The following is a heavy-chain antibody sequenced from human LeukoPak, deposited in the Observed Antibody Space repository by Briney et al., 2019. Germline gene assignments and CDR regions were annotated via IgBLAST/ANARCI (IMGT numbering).Heavy chain of an antibody. V-gene: IGHV1-2*02. CDR3: ARVYGYGMRWSDC. J-gene: IGHJ5*01. Sequence: ASVKVSCKASGYTFTSYYMHWVRQAPGQGLEWMGWINPNSGGTNYAQKFQGRVTMTRDTSISTAYMELSRLRSDDTAVYYCARVYGYGMRWSDCWGQGTLVTVSS. CDR2: INPNSGGT. CDR1: GYTFTSYY. D-gene: IGHD5-12*01.